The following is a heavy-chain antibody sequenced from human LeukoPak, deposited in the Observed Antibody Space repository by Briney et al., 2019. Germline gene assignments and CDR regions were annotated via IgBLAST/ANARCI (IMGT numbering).Heavy chain of an antibody. CDR3: AKDPDCTSGACYTFFDY. V-gene: IGHV3-23*01. CDR1: GFTFSNYA. J-gene: IGHJ4*02. D-gene: IGHD2-8*01. CDR2: ISGSGYST. Sequence: PGGSLRLSCAASGFTFSNYAMSWVRQAPGKGLEWVSAISGSGYSTYYADSVKGRFAISRDNSKNTLYLQMNSLRAEDTAVYYCAKDPDCTSGACYTFFDYWGQGTLVTVSS.